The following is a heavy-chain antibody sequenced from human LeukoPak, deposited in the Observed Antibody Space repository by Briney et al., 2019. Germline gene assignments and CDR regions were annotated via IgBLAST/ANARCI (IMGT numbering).Heavy chain of an antibody. V-gene: IGHV4-59*01. J-gene: IGHJ4*02. CDR1: GGSISSYY. CDR2: IYYSGST. D-gene: IGHD4-17*01. CDR3: ARPDYGDCFDY. Sequence: PSETLSLTCTDSGGSISSYYWSWIRQPPGKGLEWIGYIYYSGSTNYNPSLKSRVTISVDTSKNQFSLKLSSVTAADTAVYYCARPDYGDCFDYWGQGTLVTVSS.